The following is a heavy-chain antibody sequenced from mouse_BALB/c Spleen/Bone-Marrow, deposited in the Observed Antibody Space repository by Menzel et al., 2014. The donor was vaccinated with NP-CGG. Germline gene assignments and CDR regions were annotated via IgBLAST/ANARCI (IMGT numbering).Heavy chain of an antibody. D-gene: IGHD6-1*01. CDR2: SRNKANDYTA. Sequence: EVQLEESGGGLVQPGGSLRLSCATSGFTFSDFYMEWVRQPPGKRLEWIAGSRNKANDYTAEYCASVKGRFIVSRDSSQSILYLQMNALRADDTAIYYCARDDATRAIDYWGQGTSVTVSS. J-gene: IGHJ4*01. CDR1: GFTFSDFY. CDR3: ARDDATRAIDY. V-gene: IGHV7-1*02.